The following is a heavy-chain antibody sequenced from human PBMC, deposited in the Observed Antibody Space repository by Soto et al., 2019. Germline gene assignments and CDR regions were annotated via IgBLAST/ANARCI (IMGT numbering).Heavy chain of an antibody. D-gene: IGHD4-17*01. CDR2: ISYYGSNK. CDR3: AKGSTTYGDRPFYYDYYYGMDV. J-gene: IGHJ6*02. CDR1: GFAFSSYP. V-gene: IGHV3-30*18. Sequence: PLGFRRRSGAASGFAFSSYPMHRVRQAPCKWLEWVAVISYYGSNKYYADSVKGRLTISRDNSKKTLYLQMKRLRAEDTAVYYCAKGSTTYGDRPFYYDYYYGMDVWGQGTT.